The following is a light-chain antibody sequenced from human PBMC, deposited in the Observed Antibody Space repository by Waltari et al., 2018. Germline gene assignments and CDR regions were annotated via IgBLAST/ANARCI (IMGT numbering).Light chain of an antibody. Sequence: QSVLTQPRSVSGSRGQSGTIACTGNKLDVGCYDSVPWYQHPPAKTTKPMIYDVRRRPSGVPPRFSGSKSGNSASLTISGLQTEDEADYYCCSYAGNYIMIFGGGTKVTVL. CDR2: DVR. CDR1: KLDVGCYDS. CDR3: CSYAGNYIMI. V-gene: IGLV2-11*01. J-gene: IGLJ2*01.